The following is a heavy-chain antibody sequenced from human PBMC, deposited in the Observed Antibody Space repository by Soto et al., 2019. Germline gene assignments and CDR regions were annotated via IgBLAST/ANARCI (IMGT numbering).Heavy chain of an antibody. J-gene: IGHJ4*02. CDR2: INHSGST. D-gene: IGHD2-15*01. CDR3: AREVGYCSGGSCSPLVY. V-gene: IGHV4-34*01. Sequence: PSETLSLTCAVYGGSLSGYYWSWIRQPPGKGLEWIGEINHSGSTNYNPSLKSRVTISVDTSKNQFSLKLSSVTAADTAVYYCAREVGYCSGGSCSPLVYWGQGTLVTVSS. CDR1: GGSLSGYY.